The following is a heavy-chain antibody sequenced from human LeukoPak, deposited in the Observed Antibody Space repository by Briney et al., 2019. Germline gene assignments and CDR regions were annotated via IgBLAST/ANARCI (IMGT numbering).Heavy chain of an antibody. V-gene: IGHV3-15*01. CDR2: IKSKSAGGTT. CDR3: VTPPD. D-gene: IGHD5-18*01. CDR1: GITIGDAW. J-gene: IGHJ4*02. Sequence: HPGGSLRLSCEASGITIGDAWMSWVRQAPGKGLEWVGRIKSKSAGGTTDHAAPVKGRFTISRDDSKNTLYLQMNSLTIEDTAVYFCVTPPDWAQGPLVTVSS.